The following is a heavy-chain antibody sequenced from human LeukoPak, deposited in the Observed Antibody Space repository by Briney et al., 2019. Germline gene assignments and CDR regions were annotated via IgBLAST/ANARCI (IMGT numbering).Heavy chain of an antibody. CDR2: ISYDGSNK. V-gene: IGHV3-30-3*01. CDR3: ARDEAAYSGSPLDY. J-gene: IGHJ4*02. CDR1: RFTFSSYA. Sequence: GGSLRLSCAASRFTFSSYAMHWVRQAPGKGLEWVAVISYDGSNKYYADSVKGRFTISRDNSKNTLYLQMNSLRAEDTAVYYCARDEAAYSGSPLDYWGQGTLVTVSS. D-gene: IGHD1-26*01.